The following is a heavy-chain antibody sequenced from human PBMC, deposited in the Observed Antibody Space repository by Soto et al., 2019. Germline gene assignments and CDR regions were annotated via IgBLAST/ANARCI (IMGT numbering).Heavy chain of an antibody. D-gene: IGHD6-6*01. CDR3: AKDIRADSTSSNFYYYSGLDV. J-gene: IGHJ6*02. CDR1: GFTFRTYG. V-gene: IGHV3-30*18. CDR2: ISNNGINK. Sequence: QVQLVESGGGAVQPGRSLRLSCAASGFTFRTYGMHWVRQAPGKGLEWLAVISNNGINKYYADSVKGRFTISRDNSRDTLFLQMNSLRGEDTAIYYCAKDIRADSTSSNFYYYSGLDVWGQGTTVTVS.